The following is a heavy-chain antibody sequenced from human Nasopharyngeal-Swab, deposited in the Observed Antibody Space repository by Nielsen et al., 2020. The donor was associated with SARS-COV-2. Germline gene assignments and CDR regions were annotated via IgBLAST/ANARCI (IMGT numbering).Heavy chain of an antibody. CDR2: IWYDGSNK. V-gene: IGHV3-33*08. J-gene: IGHJ5*02. D-gene: IGHD6-13*01. CDR3: ARDFSAAAYRFDP. Sequence: GESLKISCAASGFTFSSYAMSWVRQAPGKGLEWVAVIWYDGSNKYYADSVKGRFTISRDNSKNTLYLQMNSLRAEDTAVYYCARDFSAAAYRFDPWGQGTLVTVSS. CDR1: GFTFSSYA.